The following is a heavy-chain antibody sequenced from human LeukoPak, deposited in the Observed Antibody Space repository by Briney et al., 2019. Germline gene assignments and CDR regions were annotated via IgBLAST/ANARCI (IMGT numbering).Heavy chain of an antibody. CDR1: GGSLSSYY. CDR2: IYSSGST. D-gene: IGHD4-17*01. Sequence: SETLSLTCTVSGGSLSSYYWSWIRQSPGKGLEWIGHIYSSGSTNYNPSLKSRVTISVDTSKNQFSLKLSSVTAANTAVYYCARTVNDYGDTDDAFDIWGQGTMVTVSS. CDR3: ARTVNDYGDTDDAFDI. V-gene: IGHV4-59*01. J-gene: IGHJ3*02.